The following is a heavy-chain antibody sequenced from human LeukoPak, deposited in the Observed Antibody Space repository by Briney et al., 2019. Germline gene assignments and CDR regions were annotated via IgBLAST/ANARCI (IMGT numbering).Heavy chain of an antibody. D-gene: IGHD3-22*01. CDR1: GGSVSRGSYY. CDR3: ARGRSYYYDSSGYYYFDAFDI. Sequence: PSETLSLTCTVSGGSVSRGSYYWSWIRQPPGKGLEWIGYIHYSGSTNYNPSLKSRVTISVDTSKNQFSLKLSSVTAADTAVYYCARGRSYYYDSSGYYYFDAFDIWGQGTMVTVSS. V-gene: IGHV4-61*01. CDR2: IHYSGST. J-gene: IGHJ3*02.